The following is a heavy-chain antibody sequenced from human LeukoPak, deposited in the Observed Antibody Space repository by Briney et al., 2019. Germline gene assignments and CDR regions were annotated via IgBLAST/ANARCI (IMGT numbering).Heavy chain of an antibody. D-gene: IGHD2-8*01. V-gene: IGHV1-24*01. CDR3: ATPHGSRCTNGVCYDLDY. Sequence: ASVKVSCKVSGYTLTELSMHWVRQAPGKGLEWMGGFDPEDGETIYAQKFQGRVTMTEDTSTDTAYMELSSLRSEDTAVYYCATPHGSRCTNGVCYDLDYWGQGTLVTVSS. CDR2: FDPEDGET. J-gene: IGHJ4*02. CDR1: GYTLTELS.